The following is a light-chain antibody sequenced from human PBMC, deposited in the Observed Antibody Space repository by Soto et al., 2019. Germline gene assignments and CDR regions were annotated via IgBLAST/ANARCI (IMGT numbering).Light chain of an antibody. J-gene: IGKJ4*01. V-gene: IGKV1-39*01. CDR2: AAS. Sequence: DIQMTQSPSSLSAAVGDRVTITCRASQSISSYLNWYQQKPGKAPKLLIYAASSLQSGVPSRFSGSGSRTDFTLTISSLQPEDFATYYCQQSYSTPLTFGGVTKVEIK. CDR3: QQSYSTPLT. CDR1: QSISSY.